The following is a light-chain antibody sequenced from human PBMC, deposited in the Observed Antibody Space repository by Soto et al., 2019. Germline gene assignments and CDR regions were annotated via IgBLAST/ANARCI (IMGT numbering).Light chain of an antibody. CDR2: GAS. Sequence: EIVMTQSPATLSVSPGERATLSCRASQSVSSNLAWYQQKPGQAPRLLIYGASTRATGIPARFSGSGSGTDFTLTISSLQSEYLAVYYCQEYSDWSTFGQGTKVEIK. CDR3: QEYSDWST. V-gene: IGKV3-15*01. CDR1: QSVSSN. J-gene: IGKJ1*01.